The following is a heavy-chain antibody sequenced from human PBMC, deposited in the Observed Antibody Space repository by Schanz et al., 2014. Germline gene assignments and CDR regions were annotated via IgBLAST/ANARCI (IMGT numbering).Heavy chain of an antibody. J-gene: IGHJ4*02. CDR1: GDSMSSGGYY. D-gene: IGHD2-21*02. CDR3: ARRIWDGDCYYFGY. CDR2: IYHSGST. V-gene: IGHV4-31*03. Sequence: QVQLQESGPGLVKPSQTLSLTCNVSGDSMSSGGYYWNWIRQHPGKGLEWIGYIYHSGSTYYNPSHKSRGAISESGSNNRSALKLSSITAADTAVYYCARRIWDGDCYYFGYWGQGTLVTVSS.